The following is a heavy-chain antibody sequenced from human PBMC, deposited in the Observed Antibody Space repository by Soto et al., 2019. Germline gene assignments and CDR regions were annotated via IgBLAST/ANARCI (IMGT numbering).Heavy chain of an antibody. Sequence: PGGSLRLSCAASGFTFSSYGMHWVRQAPGKGLEWVAVISYDGSNKYYADSVKGRFTISRDNSKNTLYLQMNSLRAEDTAVYYCAKDTALMTTVTTIDYWGQGTLVTVSS. CDR2: ISYDGSNK. D-gene: IGHD4-17*01. V-gene: IGHV3-30*18. CDR1: GFTFSSYG. CDR3: AKDTALMTTVTTIDY. J-gene: IGHJ4*02.